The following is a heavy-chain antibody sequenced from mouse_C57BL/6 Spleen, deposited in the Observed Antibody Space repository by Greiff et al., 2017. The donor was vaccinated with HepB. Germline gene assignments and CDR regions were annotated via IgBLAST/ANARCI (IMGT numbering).Heavy chain of an antibody. CDR3: ARSDYDYDVFDY. CDR1: GYAFSSYW. V-gene: IGHV1-80*01. J-gene: IGHJ2*01. CDR2: IYPGDGDT. Sequence: QVQLQQSGAELVKPGASVKISCKASGYAFSSYWMNWVKQRPGKGLEWIGQIYPGDGDTNYNGKFKGKATLTADKSSSTAYMQLSSLTSEDSAVYFCARSDYDYDVFDYWGQGTTLTVSS. D-gene: IGHD2-4*01.